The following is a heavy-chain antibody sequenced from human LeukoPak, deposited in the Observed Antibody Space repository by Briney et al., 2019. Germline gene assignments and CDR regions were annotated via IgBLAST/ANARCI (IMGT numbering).Heavy chain of an antibody. CDR2: IYYSGST. J-gene: IGHJ5*02. Sequence: SETLSLTCTVSGGSISSSSYYWGWIRQPPGKGLEWIGSIYYSGSTYYNPSLKSRVTISVDTSKNQFSLKLSFVTAADTAVYYCARQSRITMVRGEVLVYSFDPWGQGTLVTVSS. V-gene: IGHV4-39*01. D-gene: IGHD3-10*01. CDR1: GGSISSSSYY. CDR3: ARQSRITMVRGEVLVYSFDP.